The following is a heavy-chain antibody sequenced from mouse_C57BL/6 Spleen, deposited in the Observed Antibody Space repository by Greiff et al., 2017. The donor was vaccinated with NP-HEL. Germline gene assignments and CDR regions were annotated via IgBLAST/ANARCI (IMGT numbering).Heavy chain of an antibody. CDR3: ARDYSNYPAY. CDR2: ISYDGSN. J-gene: IGHJ3*01. CDR1: GYSITSGYY. D-gene: IGHD2-5*01. Sequence: EVQLQESGPGLVKPSQSLSLTCSVTGYSITSGYYWNWIRQFPGNKLEWMGYISYDGSNNYNPSLKNRISITRDTSKNQFFLKLNSVTTEDTATYYCARDYSNYPAYWGQGTLVTVSA. V-gene: IGHV3-6*01.